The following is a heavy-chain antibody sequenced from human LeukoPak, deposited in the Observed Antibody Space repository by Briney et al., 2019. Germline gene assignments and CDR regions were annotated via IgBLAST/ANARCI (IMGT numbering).Heavy chain of an antibody. D-gene: IGHD1-26*01. CDR2: ISSSGSTI. Sequence: PGGSLRLSCAVSRFTFSSYDMNWVRQAPGKGLEWVSYISSSGSTIYYADSVKGRLTISRDNAKNSLYLQMSSLRAEDTAVYYCARVSSGSYYILDYWGQGTLVTVSS. CDR1: RFTFSSYD. V-gene: IGHV3-48*03. CDR3: ARVSSGSYYILDY. J-gene: IGHJ4*02.